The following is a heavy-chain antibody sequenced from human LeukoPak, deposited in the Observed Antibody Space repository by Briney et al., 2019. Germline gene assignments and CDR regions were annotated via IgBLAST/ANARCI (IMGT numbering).Heavy chain of an antibody. Sequence: GGSLRLSCAPSGFTVSGNYMSWVRQAPGKGLEWVSIIYSGVSTFYSDYVKGRFTISSDNSKNKLYLQMNSLRAEDTAVYYCARGGSYLSAFDIWGQGTMVTVSS. V-gene: IGHV3-53*05. CDR2: IYSGVST. CDR3: ARGGSYLSAFDI. J-gene: IGHJ3*02. CDR1: GFTVSGNY. D-gene: IGHD1-26*01.